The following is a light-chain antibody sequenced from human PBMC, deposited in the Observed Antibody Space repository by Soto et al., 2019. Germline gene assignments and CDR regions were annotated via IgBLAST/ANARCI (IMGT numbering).Light chain of an antibody. CDR1: HSDVGGYNY. Sequence: QSELTQPASASGSRSQSITISYTETHSDVGGYNYVSWYQQHPGKAHKLMIYDVSNRPSGVSNRFSGSKSGNTASLTISGLQAEDEADYYCSSYPSSAVFRGGTKVTVL. CDR3: SSYPSSAV. V-gene: IGLV2-14*01. CDR2: DVS. J-gene: IGLJ2*01.